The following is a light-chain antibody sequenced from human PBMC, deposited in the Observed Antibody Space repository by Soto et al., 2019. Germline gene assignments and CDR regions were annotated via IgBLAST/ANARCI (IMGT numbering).Light chain of an antibody. Sequence: DIVMTQSPDSLAVSLGERATINCKSSQSVLYSSNNKNYLAWYQQQPGQPPKLLIYWASTRESGVPDRFSGSGSGTDFTLTISSLQAEDVAVYYCQQHYSTPLTFGGGTKVEIK. V-gene: IGKV4-1*01. CDR3: QQHYSTPLT. CDR1: QSVLYSSNNKNY. CDR2: WAS. J-gene: IGKJ4*01.